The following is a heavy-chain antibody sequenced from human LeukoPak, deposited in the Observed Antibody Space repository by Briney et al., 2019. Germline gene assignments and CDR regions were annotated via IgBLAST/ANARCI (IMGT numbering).Heavy chain of an antibody. CDR2: INWNGGST. CDR3: ARDKGHFGFYY. J-gene: IGHJ4*02. CDR1: GFTFDDYG. V-gene: IGHV3-20*01. Sequence: GGSLRLSCAASGFTFDDYGMSWVRQAPGKGLEWVSGINWNGGSTGYADSVKGRFTISRDNAKNSLYLQMNSLRGEDTALYHCARDKGHFGFYYWCQGTLVNVSS. D-gene: IGHD3-3*01.